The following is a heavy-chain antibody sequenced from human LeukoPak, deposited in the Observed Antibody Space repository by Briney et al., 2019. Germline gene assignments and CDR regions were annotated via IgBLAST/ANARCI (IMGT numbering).Heavy chain of an antibody. CDR1: GFTFSSYA. D-gene: IGHD4-23*01. J-gene: IGHJ4*02. V-gene: IGHV3-48*02. CDR2: IGTSSSTI. Sequence: GGSLRLSCAASGFTFSSYAMNWVRQAPGKGLEWVSYIGTSSSTIYYADSVRGRFTISRDNAKNSLYLQMNSLRDEDTAVYYCARHDYGGNSGDNWGQGTLVTVSS. CDR3: ARHDYGGNSGDN.